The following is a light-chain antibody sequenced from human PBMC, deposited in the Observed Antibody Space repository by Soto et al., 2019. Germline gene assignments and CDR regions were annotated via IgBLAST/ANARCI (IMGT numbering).Light chain of an antibody. CDR3: ETWDSTTGV. CDR1: SGHSTYI. Sequence: QAVVTQSSSASASLGSSVKLTCTLSSGHSTYIIAWHQQQPGKAPRYLMKLKGSGSYNKGSGVPDRFSGSSSGADRYLTISNLHFEDEADYYCETWDSTTGVFGGGTKLTVL. CDR2: LKGSGSY. J-gene: IGLJ3*02. V-gene: IGLV4-60*02.